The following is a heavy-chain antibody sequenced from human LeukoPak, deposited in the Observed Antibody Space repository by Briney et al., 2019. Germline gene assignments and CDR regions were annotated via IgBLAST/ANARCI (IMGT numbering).Heavy chain of an antibody. CDR1: GFAFDDYG. CDR2: ISWNSGSI. D-gene: IGHD6-19*01. Sequence: PGRSLRLSCAASGFAFDDYGMHWVRQARGKGLEWVSGISWNSGSIGYADSVKGRFTISRDNAKNSLYLQMNSLRGEDTAIYYCARAKGSTGWYYFDYWGQGTLVTVSS. V-gene: IGHV3-9*01. CDR3: ARAKGSTGWYYFDY. J-gene: IGHJ4*02.